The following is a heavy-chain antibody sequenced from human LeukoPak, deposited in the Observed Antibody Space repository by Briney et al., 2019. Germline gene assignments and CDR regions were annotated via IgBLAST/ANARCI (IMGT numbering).Heavy chain of an antibody. V-gene: IGHV3-30*18. CDR2: ISYDGSNK. CDR1: GFTFSSYG. CDR3: AKTMTTVTTPADY. D-gene: IGHD4-17*01. Sequence: GGSLRLSCAASGFTFSSYGMHWVRQAPGMGLEWVAVISYDGSNKYYADSVKGRFTISRDNSKNTLYLQMNSLRAEDTAVYYCAKTMTTVTTPADYWGQGTLVTVSS. J-gene: IGHJ4*02.